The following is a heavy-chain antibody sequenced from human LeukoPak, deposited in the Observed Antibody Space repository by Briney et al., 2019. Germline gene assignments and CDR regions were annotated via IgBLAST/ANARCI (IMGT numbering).Heavy chain of an antibody. D-gene: IGHD2-21*01. Sequence: GGSLRLSCEASGFTFKTYGMHWVRQAPGKGLEWLAVISYDERNKYYGDSVKGRFTISRDNSKNTLYLQMSSLRPEDTAVYYCARDRMGETRENFDYWGQGTLVTVSS. V-gene: IGHV3-30*03. CDR3: ARDRMGETRENFDY. J-gene: IGHJ4*02. CDR2: ISYDERNK. CDR1: GFTFKTYG.